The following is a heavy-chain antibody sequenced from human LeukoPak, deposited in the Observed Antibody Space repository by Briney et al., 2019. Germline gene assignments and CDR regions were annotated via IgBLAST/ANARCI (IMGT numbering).Heavy chain of an antibody. J-gene: IGHJ5*02. CDR1: GFTFSSYA. CDR2: ISYDGSNK. Sequence: GGSLRLSCAASGFTFSSYAMHWVRQAPGKGLEWVAVISYDGSNKYYADSVKGRFTISRDNSKNTLYQQMNSLRAEDTAVYYCARAPPMVRGSNNWFDPWGQGTLVTVSS. CDR3: ARAPPMVRGSNNWFDP. D-gene: IGHD3-10*01. V-gene: IGHV3-30-3*01.